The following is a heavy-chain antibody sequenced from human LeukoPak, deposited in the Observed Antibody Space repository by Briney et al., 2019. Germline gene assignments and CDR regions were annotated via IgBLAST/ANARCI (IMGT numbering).Heavy chain of an antibody. J-gene: IGHJ4*02. V-gene: IGHV3-30-3*01. CDR2: ISYDGNDK. CDR1: GFTFSNYD. CDR3: ARGNNVLMVTGCFDY. Sequence: GGSLRLSCAASGFTFSNYDMHWVRQAPGKGLEWVAVISYDGNDKDFADSVKGRFTISRDNSKNTLYLQMNSLRAEDTAVYYCARGNNVLMVTGCFDYWGQGTLVTVSS. D-gene: IGHD2-21*02.